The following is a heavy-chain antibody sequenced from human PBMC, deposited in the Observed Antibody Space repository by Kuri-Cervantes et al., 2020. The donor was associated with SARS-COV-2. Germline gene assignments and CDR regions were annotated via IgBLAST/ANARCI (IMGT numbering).Heavy chain of an antibody. Sequence: GGSLRLSCAASGFTFSSYAMHWVRQAPGKGLEWVAVISYDGSNKYYADSVKGRFTISRDNAKNSLYLQMNSLRAEDTAVYYCARGESGYDPFDYWGQGTLVTVSS. CDR2: ISYDGSNK. CDR1: GFTFSSYA. V-gene: IGHV3-30*04. J-gene: IGHJ4*02. CDR3: ARGESGYDPFDY. D-gene: IGHD5-12*01.